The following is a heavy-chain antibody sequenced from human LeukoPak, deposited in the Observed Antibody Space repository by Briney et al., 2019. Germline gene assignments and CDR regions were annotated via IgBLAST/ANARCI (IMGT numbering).Heavy chain of an antibody. V-gene: IGHV1-24*01. CDR2: FDSEDGDT. D-gene: IGHD3-10*01. CDR3: AIDLHLFRTRPDFDF. CDR1: GHILTELS. J-gene: IGHJ4*02. Sequence: ASVKVSCKVSGHILTELSMHWVRQAPGQGLKWMGGFDSEDGDTIYAHKFQGRVTMTEDTSTDTAYMELSSLRSEDTAVYYCAIDLHLFRTRPDFDFWGQGTLVTVSS.